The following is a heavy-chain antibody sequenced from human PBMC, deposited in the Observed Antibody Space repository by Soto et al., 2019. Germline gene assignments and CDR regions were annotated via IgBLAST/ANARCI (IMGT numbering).Heavy chain of an antibody. CDR1: GFTFSSYE. D-gene: IGHD3-16*01. Sequence: EVQLVESGGGLVQPGGSLRLSCAASGFTFSSYEMNWVRQAPGKGLEWVSYISSSGSTIYYADSVKGRFTISRDNAKNSLYLQMNSLRAEDTAVYYCARDFTESWGPDYFDYWGQGALVTVSS. J-gene: IGHJ4*02. CDR3: ARDFTESWGPDYFDY. V-gene: IGHV3-48*03. CDR2: ISSSGSTI.